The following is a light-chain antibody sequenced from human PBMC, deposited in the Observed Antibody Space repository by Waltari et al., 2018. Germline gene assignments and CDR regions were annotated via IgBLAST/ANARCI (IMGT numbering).Light chain of an antibody. CDR2: DNN. CDR3: GTWDSGLNVVV. V-gene: IGLV1-51*01. Sequence: QSVLTQPPSVSAAPGQKVTISCSGSSSNIGGNYVSWYQHLPGTAPKLRISDNNNRPERIPDRSSVSKAGTTATLAITGLQTGDEADYYCGTWDSGLNVVVFGDGTKLTVL. J-gene: IGLJ3*02. CDR1: SSNIGGNY.